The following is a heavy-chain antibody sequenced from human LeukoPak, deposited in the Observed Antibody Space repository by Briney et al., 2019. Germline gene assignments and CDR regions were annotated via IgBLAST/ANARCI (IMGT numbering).Heavy chain of an antibody. CDR1: GGPFSSYY. V-gene: IGHV4-34*01. Sequence: SETLSLTCAVYGGPFSSYYWSWLRQPPGKGLEWIGEIDHSGGTTYNPSLKSRVTMSIDTSKNQFFLKLSSVTAADTAVYYCARGFSHWGQGTLVTVSS. J-gene: IGHJ4*02. CDR3: ARGFSH. CDR2: IDHSGGT.